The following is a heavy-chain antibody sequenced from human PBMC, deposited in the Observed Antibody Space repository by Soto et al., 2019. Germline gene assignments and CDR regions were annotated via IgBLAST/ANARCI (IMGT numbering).Heavy chain of an antibody. J-gene: IGHJ4*02. V-gene: IGHV1-18*01. CDR2: ISAYNGNT. D-gene: IGHD3-22*01. Sequence: ASVKVSCKASGYSFTSYGISWVRKAPGQGLEWMGWISAYNGNTNYAQKLQGRVTMTTDTSTSTAYMELRSLRSDDTAVYYCARDRLPYYDSSGYPDYWGQGTLVTVSS. CDR3: ARDRLPYYDSSGYPDY. CDR1: GYSFTSYG.